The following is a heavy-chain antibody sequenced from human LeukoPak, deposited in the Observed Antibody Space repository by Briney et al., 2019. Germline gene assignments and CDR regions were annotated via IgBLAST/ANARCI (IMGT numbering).Heavy chain of an antibody. J-gene: IGHJ4*02. CDR3: AKDFSYYDILTGYYKFGFFDY. V-gene: IGHV3-23*01. Sequence: QTGGSLRLSCAASGFTFSTYGMSWVRQAPGKGLEWVSGISGSGDTTYYADSVKGRFTISRDNSKNTLYLQMNSLRAEDTAVYYCAKDFSYYDILTGYYKFGFFDYWGQGTLVTVSS. D-gene: IGHD3-9*01. CDR2: ISGSGDTT. CDR1: GFTFSTYG.